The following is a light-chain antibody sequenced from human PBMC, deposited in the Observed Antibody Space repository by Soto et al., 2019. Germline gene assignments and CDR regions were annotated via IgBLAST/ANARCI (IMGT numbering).Light chain of an antibody. Sequence: DIQMTQSPSSLSASVGDRVTITCRASQSISIYLNWYQQKPGEAPKVLIYTTSSLQSGVPSRFSGSGSGTDFTLPINSLQPEDFATYFCQQTYSGWSFGQGTKLEIK. CDR2: TTS. CDR3: QQTYSGWS. J-gene: IGKJ1*01. CDR1: QSISIY. V-gene: IGKV1-39*01.